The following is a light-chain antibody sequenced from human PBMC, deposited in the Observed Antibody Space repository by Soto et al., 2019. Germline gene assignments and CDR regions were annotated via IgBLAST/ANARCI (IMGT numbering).Light chain of an antibody. CDR2: HTS. CDR3: QQRSNWPPT. Sequence: ETVLTQSPGTLSLSPGERATLSCRASQSVFGSFLAWYQQRPGQAPRLLIYHTSYRATGIPDRFSGSGSGTDFTLTISSLEPEDFAVYYCQQRSNWPPTFGQGTRLEIK. CDR1: QSVFGSF. J-gene: IGKJ5*01. V-gene: IGKV3D-20*02.